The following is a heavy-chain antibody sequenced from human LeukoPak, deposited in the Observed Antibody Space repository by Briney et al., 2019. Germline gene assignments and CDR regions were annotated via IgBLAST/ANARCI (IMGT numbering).Heavy chain of an antibody. CDR3: AKGLRGYYYFDY. CDR1: GFTFSSYG. J-gene: IGHJ4*02. V-gene: IGHV3-30*18. D-gene: IGHD5-18*01. CDR2: MSSGGNKE. Sequence: GRSLRLSCPASGFTFSSYGMHGVRKLPARGLDWVAVMSSGGNKEYYADSVRDRFTISRDNSNNTLSLQMNSLRPEDTAVYYCAKGLRGYYYFDYWGQGTLVTVSS.